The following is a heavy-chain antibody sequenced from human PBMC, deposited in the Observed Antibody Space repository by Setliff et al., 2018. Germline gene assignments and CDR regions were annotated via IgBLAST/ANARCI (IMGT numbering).Heavy chain of an antibody. Sequence: SETLSLTCTVSGDSISSRPFYWGWFRQPAGKELEWIGQIYTSWSTIYNPSLKSRVTILLDTSKSQFSLRLSSVTAADTAVYYWARKVEQWRTPHFDYWGQGALVAVSS. CDR2: IYTSWST. CDR1: GDSISSRPFY. J-gene: IGHJ4*02. V-gene: IGHV4-61*09. D-gene: IGHD6-19*01. CDR3: ARKVEQWRTPHFDY.